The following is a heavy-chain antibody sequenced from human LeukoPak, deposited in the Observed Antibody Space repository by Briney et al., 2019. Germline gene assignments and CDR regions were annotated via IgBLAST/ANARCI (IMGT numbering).Heavy chain of an antibody. CDR3: AKDSHTIFGVVTYYYYMDV. Sequence: GGSLRLSCAASGFTFSSYGMHWVRQAPGKGLEWVAFIRYDGSNKYYADSVKGRFTISRDNSKNTLYLQMNSLRAEDTAVYYCAKDSHTIFGVVTYYYYMDVWGKGTTVTVSS. J-gene: IGHJ6*03. V-gene: IGHV3-30*02. CDR1: GFTFSSYG. D-gene: IGHD3-3*01. CDR2: IRYDGSNK.